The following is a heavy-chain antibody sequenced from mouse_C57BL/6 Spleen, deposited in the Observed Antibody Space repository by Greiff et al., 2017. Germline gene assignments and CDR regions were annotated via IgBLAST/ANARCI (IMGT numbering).Heavy chain of an antibody. CDR1: GYTFTSYW. V-gene: IGHV1-64*01. J-gene: IGHJ3*01. D-gene: IGHD2-3*01. CDR2: IHPSSGST. CDR3: ARGDGYYAWFAY. Sequence: QVQLQQPGAELVKPGASVKLSCKASGYTFTSYWMHWVKQRPGQGLEWIGMIHPSSGSTNYNEKFNSKATLTVDKSSSTAYMQLSSLTTEDSAVYYCARGDGYYAWFAYWGQGTLVTVSA.